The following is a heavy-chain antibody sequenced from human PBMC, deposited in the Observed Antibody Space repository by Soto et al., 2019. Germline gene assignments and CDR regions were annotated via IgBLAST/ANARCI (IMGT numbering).Heavy chain of an antibody. J-gene: IGHJ4*02. CDR3: AISWSPWGVHFDY. D-gene: IGHD3-16*01. CDR2: ISSNHTTT. CDR1: GFAPSSSE. V-gene: IGHV3-48*03. Sequence: GGSLRLSCAASGFAPSSSEMNWVRLAPGKGLEWLSWISSNHTTTHYAESVKGRFTISRDNAKNSLYLQMNSLRVEDTSVYYCAISWSPWGVHFDYWGQGGLVTVSS.